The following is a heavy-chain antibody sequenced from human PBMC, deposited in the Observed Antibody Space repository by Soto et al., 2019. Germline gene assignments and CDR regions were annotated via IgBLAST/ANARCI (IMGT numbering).Heavy chain of an antibody. J-gene: IGHJ6*01. V-gene: IGHV1-69*06. CDR2: IIPSFGTA. CDR3: ARGGIAARPRYYYYYYGMDV. D-gene: IGHD6-6*01. CDR1: GGTFSSYA. Sequence: GASVKVSCKASGGTFSSYAISWVRQAPGQGLEWMGGIIPSFGTANYAQKFRGRVTSTADKSTSTAYMELSSLRSEDTAVYYCARGGIAARPRYYYYYYGMDVRGQGTTVTVSS.